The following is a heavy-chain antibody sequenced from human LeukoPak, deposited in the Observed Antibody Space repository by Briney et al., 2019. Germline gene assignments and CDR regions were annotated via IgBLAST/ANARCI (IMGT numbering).Heavy chain of an antibody. V-gene: IGHV4-34*01. Sequence: PSETLSLTCAVYGGSFSGYYWSWIPQPPGKGLEWIGEINHSGSTNYNPSLKSRVTISVDTSKNQFSLKLSSVTAADTAVYYCARGPATDIVLMVYAMSRHFDYWGQGTLVTVSS. D-gene: IGHD2-8*01. CDR1: GGSFSGYY. CDR3: ARGPATDIVLMVYAMSRHFDY. J-gene: IGHJ4*02. CDR2: INHSGST.